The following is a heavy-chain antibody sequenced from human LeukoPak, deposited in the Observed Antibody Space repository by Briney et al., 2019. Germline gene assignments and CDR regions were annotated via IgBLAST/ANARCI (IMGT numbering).Heavy chain of an antibody. V-gene: IGHV3-33*01. Sequence: GSLRLSCAASGFTFSRYGMHWVRQAPGKGLEWVAVIWYDGNNKYYADSVKGRFTISRDNSKNTLYLQMNSLRAEDTAVYYCARVRAAITVDAFDIWGQGTMVTVSS. CDR3: ARVRAAITVDAFDI. CDR2: IWYDGNNK. CDR1: GFTFSRYG. D-gene: IGHD6-13*01. J-gene: IGHJ3*02.